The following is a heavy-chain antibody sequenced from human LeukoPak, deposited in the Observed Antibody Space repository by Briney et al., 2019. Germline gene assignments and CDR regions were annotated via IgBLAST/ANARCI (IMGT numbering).Heavy chain of an antibody. CDR2: MYTSGSG. V-gene: IGHV4-4*07. J-gene: IGHJ2*01. D-gene: IGHD5-18*01. CDR3: ARDRGYSYGYWYFDL. Sequence: PSETLSLTCTVSGVSISIYYWSWIRQPAGKGLEWIGRMYTSGSGNYSPSLKSRVTMSVDTSKNQFSLKLSSVTAADTAVYYCARDRGYSYGYWYFDLWGRGTLVTVSS. CDR1: GVSISIYY.